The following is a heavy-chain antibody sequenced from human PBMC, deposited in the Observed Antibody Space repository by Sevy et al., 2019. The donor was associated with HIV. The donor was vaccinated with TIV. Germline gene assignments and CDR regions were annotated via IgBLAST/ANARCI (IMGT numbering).Heavy chain of an antibody. Sequence: GGSLRLSCAASGFTFSSYGMHWVHQAPGKGLEWVAVISYDGSNKYYADSVKGRFTISRDNSKNTLYLQMNSLRAEDTAVYYCAKDFTRFCGSCYVDYWGQGTLVTVSS. CDR1: GFTFSSYG. CDR3: AKDFTRFCGSCYVDY. D-gene: IGHD2-15*01. J-gene: IGHJ4*02. V-gene: IGHV3-30*18. CDR2: ISYDGSNK.